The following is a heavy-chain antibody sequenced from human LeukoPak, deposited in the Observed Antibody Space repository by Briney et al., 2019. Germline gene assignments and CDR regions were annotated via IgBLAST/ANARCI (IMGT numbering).Heavy chain of an antibody. D-gene: IGHD5-18*01. Sequence: GSSVKVSCKASGGTFTSYAISWVRQAPGQGLEWMGGMIPNFGKANYAQKFQGRVTITTEEYTSKDYMELSSLRSEDTAVYYCAGNIYSYGYRFDYWGQGTLVTVSS. CDR3: AGNIYSYGYRFDY. J-gene: IGHJ4*02. CDR2: MIPNFGKA. CDR1: GGTFTSYA. V-gene: IGHV1-69*05.